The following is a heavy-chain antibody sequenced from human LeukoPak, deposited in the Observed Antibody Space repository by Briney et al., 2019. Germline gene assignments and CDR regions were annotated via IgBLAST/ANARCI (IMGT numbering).Heavy chain of an antibody. D-gene: IGHD1-26*01. J-gene: IGHJ3*02. CDR1: GYTFTNCT. CDR3: ARVETYSGSYYFAFDI. Sequence: EASVKVSCKASGYTFTNCTISWVRQAPGQGLEWMGWISAYNGNTNYAQKLQGRVTMTTDTSTSTAYMELRSLRSDDTAVYYCARVETYSGSYYFAFDIWGQGTMVTVSS. CDR2: ISAYNGNT. V-gene: IGHV1-18*01.